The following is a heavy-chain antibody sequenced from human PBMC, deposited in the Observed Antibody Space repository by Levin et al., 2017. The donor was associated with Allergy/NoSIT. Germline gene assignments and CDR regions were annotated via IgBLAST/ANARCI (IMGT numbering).Heavy chain of an antibody. D-gene: IGHD3-10*01. CDR3: AQASGALLYQLGD. Sequence: ASVKVSCKTSGYSFTDYDINWVRQATGQGLEGMGWMNPKSGHTGYAQKFQGRVTMTRDISVSTAYMELSSLRSEDTALYYCAQASGALLYQLGDWGQGTLVTVFS. V-gene: IGHV1-8*01. CDR2: MNPKSGHT. CDR1: GYSFTDYD. J-gene: IGHJ4*02.